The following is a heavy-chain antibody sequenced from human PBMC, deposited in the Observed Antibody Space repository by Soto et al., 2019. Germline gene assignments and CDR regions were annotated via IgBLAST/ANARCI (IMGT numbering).Heavy chain of an antibody. CDR1: GGSFRGYY. CDR3: ARGLHGYSSGWYSY. CDR2: INHSGST. V-gene: IGHV4-34*01. Sequence: PSETRSLTCAVYGGSFRGYYWSWIRQTPGKGLEWIGEINHSGSTNYNPSLKSRVTISVDTSKNQFSLKLSSVTAADTAVYYCARGLHGYSSGWYSYWGQGTLVTVSS. D-gene: IGHD6-19*01. J-gene: IGHJ4*02.